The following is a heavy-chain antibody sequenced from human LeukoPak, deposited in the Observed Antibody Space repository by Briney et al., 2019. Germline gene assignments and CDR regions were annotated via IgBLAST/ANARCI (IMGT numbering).Heavy chain of an antibody. V-gene: IGHV4-59*01. Sequence: SETLSLICTVSGDSISSYSWSCIRQPPGKGLEWIGYIRYGGSTDYNPSLKSRVTISVDSSKNQFSLKLSSVTAADTAVYYCASHSGTYGSVFWGQGTLVTVSS. J-gene: IGHJ4*02. CDR2: IRYGGST. CDR1: GDSISSYS. CDR3: ASHSGTYGSVF. D-gene: IGHD1-26*01.